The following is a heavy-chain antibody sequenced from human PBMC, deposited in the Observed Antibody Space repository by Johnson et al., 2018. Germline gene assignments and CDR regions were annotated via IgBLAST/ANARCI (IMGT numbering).Heavy chain of an antibody. J-gene: IGHJ6*02. CDR2: IIPIFGTA. Sequence: QVQLVESGAEVKKPGSSVKVSCKASGGTFSSYAISWVRQAPGQGLEWMGGIIPIFGTANYAQKFQGRVTITADESTSTAYMELSSLRSEDTAVYYCASGSGSSSRRDYYGMDVWGQGTTVTVSS. CDR1: GGTFSSYA. D-gene: IGHD6-6*01. V-gene: IGHV1-69*01. CDR3: ASGSGSSSRRDYYGMDV.